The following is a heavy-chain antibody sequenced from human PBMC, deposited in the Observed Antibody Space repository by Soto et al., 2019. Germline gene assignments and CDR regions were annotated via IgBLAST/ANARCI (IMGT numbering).Heavy chain of an antibody. CDR1: GFTFDDYA. CDR3: AKDKRDYIS. D-gene: IGHD3-16*01. V-gene: IGHV3-9*01. Sequence: GGSLRLSCAASGFTFDDYAMHWVRQAPGKGLEWVSGISWNSGSIGYADSVKGRFTISRDNAKNSLYLQMNSLRAEDTALYYCAKDKRDYISWGQGTLVTVSS. J-gene: IGHJ5*02. CDR2: ISWNSGSI.